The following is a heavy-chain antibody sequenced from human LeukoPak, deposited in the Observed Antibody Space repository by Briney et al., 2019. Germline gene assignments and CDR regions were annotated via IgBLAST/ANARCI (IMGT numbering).Heavy chain of an antibody. CDR3: ARQTYSSSWSFFDW. CDR2: IYYSGST. CDR1: GGSISSYY. J-gene: IGHJ4*02. D-gene: IGHD6-13*01. Sequence: KSSETLSLTCTVSGGSISSYYWSWIRQPPGKGLEWIGSIYYSGSTYYNPSLKSRVTISVDTSKNQFSLKLSSVTAADTAVYYCARQTYSSSWSFFDWWGQGTLVTVSS. V-gene: IGHV4-39*01.